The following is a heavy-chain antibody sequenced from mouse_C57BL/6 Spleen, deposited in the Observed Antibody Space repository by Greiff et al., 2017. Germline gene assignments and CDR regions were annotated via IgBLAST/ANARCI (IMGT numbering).Heavy chain of an antibody. CDR3: ARTYDYDEAYYAMDY. J-gene: IGHJ4*01. V-gene: IGHV1-39*01. CDR1: GYSFTDYN. CDR2: INPNYGTT. Sequence: EVQLQESGPELVKPGASVKISCKASGYSFTDYNMNWVKQSNGKSLEWIGVINPNYGTTSYNQKFKGKATLTVDQSSSTAYMQLNSLTSEDAAVYYCARTYDYDEAYYAMDYWGQGTSVTVSS. D-gene: IGHD2-4*01.